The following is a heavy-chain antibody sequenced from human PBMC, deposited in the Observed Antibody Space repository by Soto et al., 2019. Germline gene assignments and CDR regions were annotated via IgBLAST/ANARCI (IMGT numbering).Heavy chain of an antibody. CDR1: GFTFSNYG. CDR3: AKDGVSTKYYGHCLDV. Sequence: QVQLVESGGGLVQPGRSLRLSCVVSGFTFSNYGMHWVRQAPGKGLEWVADIWYDGSGQRYAGSVQGRFTISRDNSKNTLYLQITSLRVEDTAVYYCAKDGVSTKYYGHCLDVWGQGTTVTVSS. J-gene: IGHJ6*02. V-gene: IGHV3-33*03. CDR2: IWYDGSGQ. D-gene: IGHD1-1*01.